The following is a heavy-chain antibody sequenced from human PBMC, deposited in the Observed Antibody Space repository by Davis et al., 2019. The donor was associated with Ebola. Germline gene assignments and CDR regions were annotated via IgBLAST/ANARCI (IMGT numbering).Heavy chain of an antibody. V-gene: IGHV6-1*01. J-gene: IGHJ4*02. CDR3: ARGWLRTGLDY. CDR2: TYYNSKWYN. D-gene: IGHD5-12*01. Sequence: PSETLSLTCAISGDSVSSGGWNWIRQSPSRGLEWLGWTYYNSKWYNDYAVSVKSRITIIPDTSKNQFSLQLNSVTPEDTALYYCARGWLRTGLDYWGQGTLVTVSS. CDR1: GDSVSSGG.